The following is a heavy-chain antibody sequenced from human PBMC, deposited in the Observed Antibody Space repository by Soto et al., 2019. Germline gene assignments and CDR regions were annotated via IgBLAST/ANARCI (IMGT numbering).Heavy chain of an antibody. CDR1: GGTFSSHV. CDR3: ARDLEFRDGNISHLDY. J-gene: IGHJ4*02. Sequence: QVQLVQSWAEVKKPGSSVKVSCKASGGTFSSHVFNWVRQAPGQGLEWMGGIMPIIGTANYAQKFQGRVTITADESTSTAYRELSSLRSDDTAVYYCARDLEFRDGNISHLDYWGQGTLDTVSS. D-gene: IGHD3-10*01. V-gene: IGHV1-69*01. CDR2: IMPIIGTA.